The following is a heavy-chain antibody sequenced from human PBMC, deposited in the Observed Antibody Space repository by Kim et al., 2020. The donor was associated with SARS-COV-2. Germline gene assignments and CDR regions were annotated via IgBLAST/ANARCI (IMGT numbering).Heavy chain of an antibody. V-gene: IGHV1-24*01. CDR2: FDPEDGET. J-gene: IGHJ5*02. D-gene: IGHD1-26*01. Sequence: ASVKVSCKVSGYTLTELSMHWVRQAPGKGLEWMGGFDPEDGETIYAQKFQGRVTMTEDTSTDTAYMELSSLRSEDTAVYYCATAEAPGIVLSIVALGLFTWGQGTLVTVSS. CDR1: GYTLTELS. CDR3: ATAEAPGIVLSIVALGLFT.